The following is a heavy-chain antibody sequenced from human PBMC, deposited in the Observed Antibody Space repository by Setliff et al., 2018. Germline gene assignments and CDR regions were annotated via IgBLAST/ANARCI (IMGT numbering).Heavy chain of an antibody. CDR2: MNPNSGNT. V-gene: IGHV1-8*02. CDR3: ARDELLWFGGFDP. D-gene: IGHD3-10*01. Sequence: ASVKVSCKASGGTFSSYAISWVRQATGQGLEWMGWMNPNSGNTGYAQKFQGRVTMTRNTSISTAYMELSSLRSEDTAVYYCARDELLWFGGFDPWGQGTLGTVSS. J-gene: IGHJ5*02. CDR1: GGTFSSYA.